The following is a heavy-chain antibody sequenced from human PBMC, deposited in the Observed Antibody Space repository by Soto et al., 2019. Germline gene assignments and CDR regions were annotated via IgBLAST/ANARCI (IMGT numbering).Heavy chain of an antibody. Sequence: ASVKVSCKASGYTFTSYAVHWVRQAPGQRLEWMGWINAGNGNTKYSQKFQGRVTITRDTSASTAYMELSSLRSEDTAVYYCARAFSSGWFVKDHYFDYWGQGTLVTVSS. J-gene: IGHJ4*02. V-gene: IGHV1-3*01. D-gene: IGHD6-19*01. CDR1: GYTFTSYA. CDR2: INAGNGNT. CDR3: ARAFSSGWFVKDHYFDY.